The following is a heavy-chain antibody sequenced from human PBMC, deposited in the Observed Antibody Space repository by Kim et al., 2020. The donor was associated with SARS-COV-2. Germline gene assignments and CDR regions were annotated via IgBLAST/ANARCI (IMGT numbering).Heavy chain of an antibody. J-gene: IGHJ6*02. CDR1: GYTFTSYY. Sequence: ASVKVSCKASGYTFTSYYMHWVRQAPGQGLEWMGIINPSGGSTSYAQKFQGRVTMTRYTSTSTVYMELSSLRSEDTAVYYCARGFGNSPNYYYYGMDVWGQGATHTVSS. D-gene: IGHD1-26*01. V-gene: IGHV1-46*01. CDR3: ARGFGNSPNYYYYGMDV. CDR2: INPSGGST.